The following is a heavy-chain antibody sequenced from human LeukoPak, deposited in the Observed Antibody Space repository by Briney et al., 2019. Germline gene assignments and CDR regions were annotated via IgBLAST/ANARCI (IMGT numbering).Heavy chain of an antibody. CDR3: AKDPVLGTGWYGYYFDY. J-gene: IGHJ4*02. CDR2: ITGSGSST. CDR1: GFTFSSYA. V-gene: IGHV3-23*01. D-gene: IGHD6-19*01. Sequence: PGGSLRLSCAVSGFTFSSYAMSWVRQAPGKGLEWVSAITGSGSSTYYADSVKGRFTISRDNSKNTLYLQMNSLRVEDTAVYYCAKDPVLGTGWYGYYFDYWGQGTLVTVSS.